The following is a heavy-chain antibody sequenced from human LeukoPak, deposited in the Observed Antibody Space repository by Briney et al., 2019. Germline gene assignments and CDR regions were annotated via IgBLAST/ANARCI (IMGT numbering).Heavy chain of an antibody. CDR3: ARVARYGDYIGGSDY. J-gene: IGHJ4*02. CDR1: GFTFSTYW. D-gene: IGHD4-17*01. Sequence: PGGSLRLSCAASGFTFSTYWMSWVRQAPGKGLEWVANIKQDGSEKYYVDSAKGRFTISRNNAKNSLDLQMNSLRAEDTAVYYCARVARYGDYIGGSDYWGQGALVTVSS. V-gene: IGHV3-7*01. CDR2: IKQDGSEK.